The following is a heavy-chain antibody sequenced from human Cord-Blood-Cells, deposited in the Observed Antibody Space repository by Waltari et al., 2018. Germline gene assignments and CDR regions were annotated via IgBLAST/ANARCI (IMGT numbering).Heavy chain of an antibody. CDR2: IYPGDSDT. Sequence: EVQLVQSGAEVKKPVESLKISCKGSGYSFTSYWIGGVRQMPGKGLEWMGIIYPGDSDTRYSPSFQGQVTISADKSISTAYLQWSSLKASDTAMYYCARGVGYYYGSGSYYDAFDIWGQGTMVTVSS. CDR1: GYSFTSYW. D-gene: IGHD3-10*01. J-gene: IGHJ3*02. V-gene: IGHV5-51*01. CDR3: ARGVGYYYGSGSYYDAFDI.